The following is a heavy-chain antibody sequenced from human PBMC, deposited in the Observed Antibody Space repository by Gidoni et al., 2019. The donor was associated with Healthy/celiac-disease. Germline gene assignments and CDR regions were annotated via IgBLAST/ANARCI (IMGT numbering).Heavy chain of an antibody. CDR2: ISCSSSYI. D-gene: IGHD3-22*01. CDR1: GFTFSSYS. CDR3: ARGRYDSSGYHY. J-gene: IGHJ4*02. Sequence: EVQLVESGGGLVKPGGSLRTSCAAAGFTFSSYSMNWVRPAPGKGMEWVSSISCSSSYIYYADSVKGLFTISRDTAKNSLYLQMNSLRAEDTAVYYCARGRYDSSGYHYWGQGTLVTVSS. V-gene: IGHV3-21*01.